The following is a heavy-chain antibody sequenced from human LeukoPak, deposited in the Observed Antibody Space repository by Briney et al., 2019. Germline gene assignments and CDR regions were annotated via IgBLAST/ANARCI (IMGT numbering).Heavy chain of an antibody. D-gene: IGHD3-22*01. CDR3: ERDLNYYDSSGYYALRNDAFDI. V-gene: IGHV4-59*01. CDR1: GGSISSYY. CDR2: IYYSGST. J-gene: IGHJ3*02. Sequence: RTSETLSLTCTVSGGSISSYYWSWIRQPPGKGLEWIGYIYYSGSTNYNPSLKSRVTISVDTSKNQFSLKLSSVTAADPAVYYCERDLNYYDSSGYYALRNDAFDIWGQGTMVTVSS.